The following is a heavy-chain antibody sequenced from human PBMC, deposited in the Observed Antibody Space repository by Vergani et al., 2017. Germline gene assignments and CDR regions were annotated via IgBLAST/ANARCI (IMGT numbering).Heavy chain of an antibody. Sequence: EVDLVESGGGWAQPGGSLRLSCAASGFVFSESPIHWVRQVPGKGLEWLGHIRRRSEHYATAYGPSLIGRATISRDDSTNTAYLQLSSLGTDDTAIYFCSAQTQSCHYYWGQGTLVAVSS. CDR1: GFVFSESP. CDR2: IRRRSEHYAT. J-gene: IGHJ4*02. CDR3: SAQTQSCHYY. D-gene: IGHD3-10*01. V-gene: IGHV3-73*01.